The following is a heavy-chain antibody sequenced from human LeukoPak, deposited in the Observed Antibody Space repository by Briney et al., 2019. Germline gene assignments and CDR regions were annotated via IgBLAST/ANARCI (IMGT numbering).Heavy chain of an antibody. CDR1: GFTFSSYG. CDR2: ISYDGSNK. J-gene: IGHJ4*02. CDR3: AKARVSYSSGWYSMDY. Sequence: PGGSLRLSCAASGFTFSSYGMHWVRQAPGKGLEWVAVISYDGSNKYYADSVKGRFTISRDNSMNTLYLQMNSLRAEDTAVYYCAKARVSYSSGWYSMDYWGQGTLVTVSS. D-gene: IGHD6-19*01. V-gene: IGHV3-30*18.